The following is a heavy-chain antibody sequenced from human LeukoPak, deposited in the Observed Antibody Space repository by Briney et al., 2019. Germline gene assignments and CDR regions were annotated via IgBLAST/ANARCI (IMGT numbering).Heavy chain of an antibody. CDR1: GFTFSSYA. J-gene: IGHJ4*02. Sequence: GGSLRVSCAASGFTFSSYAMNWVRQARGRGLEWVSFISSSSSIIHHADSVKGRFTISRDNAKNSLYLQMNSLRAEDTAVYYCARDPKGSGSEFDYWGQGTLVTISS. CDR2: ISSSSSII. V-gene: IGHV3-48*04. D-gene: IGHD1-26*01. CDR3: ARDPKGSGSEFDY.